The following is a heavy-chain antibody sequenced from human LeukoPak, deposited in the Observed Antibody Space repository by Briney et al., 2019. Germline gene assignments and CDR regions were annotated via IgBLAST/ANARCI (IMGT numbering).Heavy chain of an antibody. J-gene: IGHJ3*02. D-gene: IGHD3-10*01. CDR3: ARGYYYGSGSYYKEDAFDI. V-gene: IGHV3-72*01. CDR2: TRNKANSYTT. Sequence: PGGSLRLSCAASGFTFSSYWMSWVRQAPGKGLEWVGRTRNKANSYTTEYAASVKGRFTISRDDSKNSLYLQMNSLKTEDTAVYYCARGYYYGSGSYYKEDAFDIWGQGTMVTVSS. CDR1: GFTFSSYW.